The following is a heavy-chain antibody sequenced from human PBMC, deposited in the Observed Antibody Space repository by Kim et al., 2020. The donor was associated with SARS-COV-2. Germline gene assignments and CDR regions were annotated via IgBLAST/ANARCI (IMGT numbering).Heavy chain of an antibody. CDR3: ARGIRQLLSSWFDY. V-gene: IGHV4-39*01. D-gene: IGHD2-2*01. CDR1: GGSISSSSYY. CDR2: IYYSGST. Sequence: SENLSLTCTVSGGSISSSSYYWGWIRQPPGKGLEWIGSIYYSGSTYYNPSLKSRVTISVDTSKNQFSLKLSSVTAADTAVYYCARGIRQLLSSWFDYWGQGTLVTVSS. J-gene: IGHJ4*02.